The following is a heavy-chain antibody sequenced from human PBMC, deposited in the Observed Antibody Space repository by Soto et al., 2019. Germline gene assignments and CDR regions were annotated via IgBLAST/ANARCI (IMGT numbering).Heavy chain of an antibody. J-gene: IGHJ5*02. CDR3: ARHHGPTTSENWFDP. V-gene: IGHV1-18*01. Sequence: QVHLVQSGVEVKTPWASVKVSCQASGYTFFTYDISWLRQAPGQGREWMGWISTYSGDTKYAQKFQGRVTMTTDTSTTTAYLELRSLRSDDTDVYYCARHHGPTTSENWFDPWGQGTLVTVSS. CDR1: GYTFFTYD. CDR2: ISTYSGDT. D-gene: IGHD5-12*01.